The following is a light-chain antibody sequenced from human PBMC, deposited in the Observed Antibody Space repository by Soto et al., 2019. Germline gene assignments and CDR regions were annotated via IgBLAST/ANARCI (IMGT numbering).Light chain of an antibody. V-gene: IGKV3-11*01. CDR3: QQRSNWPKIT. J-gene: IGKJ5*01. Sequence: EIVLTQSPATLSLSTGERATLSCRASQSVSSYFAWYQQKPGQAPRLLIYDASNRATGIPARFSGSGSGTGFTLTISSLEPEDFAVYYCQQRSNWPKITFGQGTRLEIK. CDR1: QSVSSY. CDR2: DAS.